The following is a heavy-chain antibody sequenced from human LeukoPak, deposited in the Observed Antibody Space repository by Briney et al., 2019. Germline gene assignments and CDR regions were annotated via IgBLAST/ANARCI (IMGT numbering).Heavy chain of an antibody. CDR1: GYTFTGYY. V-gene: IGHV1-2*04. CDR2: INPNSGGT. CDR3: ARWGEENYGMDV. Sequence: GASAKVSCKASGYTFTGYYMHWVRQAPGQGLEWMGWINPNSGGTNYAQKFQGWVTMTRDTSISTAYMELSRLRSDDTAVYYCARWGEENYGMDVWGQGTTVTVSS. D-gene: IGHD1-26*01. J-gene: IGHJ6*02.